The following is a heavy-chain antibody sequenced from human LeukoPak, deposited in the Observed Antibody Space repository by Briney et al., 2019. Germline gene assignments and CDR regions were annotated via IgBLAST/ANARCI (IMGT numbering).Heavy chain of an antibody. CDR1: GGSISSYY. J-gene: IGHJ4*02. V-gene: IGHV4-59*08. CDR3: ARGGERYYYDSSGQTYYFDY. Sequence: SETLSLTCTVSGGSISSYYWSWIRQPPGKGLEGIGYIYYSGSTNYNPSLKSRVTISVDTSKNQFSLKLSSVTAADTAVYYCARGGERYYYDSSGQTYYFDYWGQGTLVTVSS. D-gene: IGHD3-22*01. CDR2: IYYSGST.